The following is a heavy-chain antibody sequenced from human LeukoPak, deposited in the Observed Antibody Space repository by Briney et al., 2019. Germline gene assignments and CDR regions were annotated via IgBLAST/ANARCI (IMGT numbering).Heavy chain of an antibody. CDR1: GFTFSIFP. CDR2: ISSGSEK. Sequence: GSLRLSCEASGFTFSIFPMHWVRQAPGKGLEWVALISSGSEKYYADSVKGRFTISRDNAKDSLYLQMNSLRAEDTAIYYCARDEGTSGYDLLDYWGQGTLVTVSS. CDR3: ARDEGTSGYDLLDY. J-gene: IGHJ4*01. V-gene: IGHV3-30*04. D-gene: IGHD5-12*01.